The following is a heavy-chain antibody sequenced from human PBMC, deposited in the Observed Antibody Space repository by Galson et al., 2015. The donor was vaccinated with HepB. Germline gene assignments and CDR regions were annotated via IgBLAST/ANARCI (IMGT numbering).Heavy chain of an antibody. CDR2: ITSSTSYT. V-gene: IGHV3-11*03. CDR3: AGGYRYFQY. D-gene: IGHD6-13*01. CDR1: GFTFSDFY. J-gene: IGHJ1*01. Sequence: SLRLSCAASGFTFSDFYMSWIRQAPGKGLEWVSYITSSTSYTRYADSVKGRFTISRDNAKNSLYLQMNSLRAEDTAVYYCAGGYRYFQYGGQGTLVTVSS.